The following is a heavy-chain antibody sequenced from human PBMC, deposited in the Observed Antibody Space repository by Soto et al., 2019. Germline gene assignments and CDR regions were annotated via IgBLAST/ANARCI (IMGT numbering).Heavy chain of an antibody. CDR3: ARGPVRSGYYTYYYYYGMDV. Sequence: ASVKVSCKASGYTFTGYYMHWVRQAPGQGLEWMGWINPNSGGTNYAQKFQGRVTMTRDTSISTAYMELSRLRSDDTAVYYCARGPVRSGYYTYYYYYGMDVWGQGTTVTVSS. CDR2: INPNSGGT. D-gene: IGHD3-3*01. V-gene: IGHV1-2*02. CDR1: GYTFTGYY. J-gene: IGHJ6*02.